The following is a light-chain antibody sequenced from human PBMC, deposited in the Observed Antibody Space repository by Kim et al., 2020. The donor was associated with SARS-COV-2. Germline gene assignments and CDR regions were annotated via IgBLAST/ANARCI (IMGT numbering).Light chain of an antibody. J-gene: IGKJ3*01. Sequence: TRSVSAGERPTLSCRASRSVSSGYLAWYQQTPGQAPRLLIYGASSRATGIPDRFSGSGSGTDFTLTISRLEPEDFAVYYCQQFGTFGPGTKVDIK. CDR3: QQFGT. V-gene: IGKV3-20*01. CDR1: RSVSSGY. CDR2: GAS.